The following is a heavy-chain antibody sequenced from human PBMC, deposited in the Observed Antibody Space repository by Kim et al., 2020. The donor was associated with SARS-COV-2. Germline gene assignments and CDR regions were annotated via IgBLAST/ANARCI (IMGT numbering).Heavy chain of an antibody. D-gene: IGHD3-9*01. CDR3: ARARDILTGDWFDP. V-gene: IGHV4-31*03. Sequence: SETLSLTCTVSGGSISSGGYYWSWIRQHPGKGLEWIGYIYYSGSTYYNPSLKSRVTISVDTSKNQFSLKLSSVTAADTAVYYCARARDILTGDWFDPWGQGTLVTVSS. CDR2: IYYSGST. CDR1: GGSISSGGYY. J-gene: IGHJ5*02.